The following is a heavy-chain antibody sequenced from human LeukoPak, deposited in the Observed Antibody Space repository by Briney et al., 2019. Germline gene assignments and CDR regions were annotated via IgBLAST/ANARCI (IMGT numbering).Heavy chain of an antibody. Sequence: GGSLRLSCEASGFTFSHFSMNWVRQAPGKGLEWVSSISSSSSDIYYADSVKGRFTISRDNIENSLYLQMNSQRAEDTAVYYCARVPGGMEWSDFDYWGQGTLVTVSS. CDR1: GFTFSHFS. V-gene: IGHV3-21*06. CDR3: ARVPGGMEWSDFDY. D-gene: IGHD3-3*01. CDR2: ISSSSSDI. J-gene: IGHJ4*02.